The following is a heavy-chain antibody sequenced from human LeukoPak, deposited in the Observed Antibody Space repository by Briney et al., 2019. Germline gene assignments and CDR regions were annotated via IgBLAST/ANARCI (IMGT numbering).Heavy chain of an antibody. V-gene: IGHV4-59*01. CDR3: ASLYSGSYDTGSLDYFNY. CDR2: MYYSGCT. Sequence: KPSETPALPCTVSGGSISSYYWSWIRQPPGKGLEWIGYMYYSGCTNYNPSLKSRVTISVDTSKNQFSLKLSSVTAADTAVYYCASLYSGSYDTGSLDYFNYWGQGTLVSVSS. D-gene: IGHD1-26*01. J-gene: IGHJ4*02. CDR1: GGSISSYY.